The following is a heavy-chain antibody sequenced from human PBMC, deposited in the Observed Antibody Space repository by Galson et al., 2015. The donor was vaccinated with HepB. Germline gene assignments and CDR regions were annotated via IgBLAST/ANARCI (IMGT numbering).Heavy chain of an antibody. CDR2: ISWDGGST. CDR1: GFTFDDYA. V-gene: IGHV3-43D*03. J-gene: IGHJ4*02. Sequence: SLRLSCAASGFTFDDYAMHWVRQAPGKGLEWVSLISWDGGSTYYADSVKGRFTISRDNSKNSLYLQMNSLRAEDTALYYCAKDNGRFGELLGYFDYWGQGTLVTVSS. D-gene: IGHD3-10*01. CDR3: AKDNGRFGELLGYFDY.